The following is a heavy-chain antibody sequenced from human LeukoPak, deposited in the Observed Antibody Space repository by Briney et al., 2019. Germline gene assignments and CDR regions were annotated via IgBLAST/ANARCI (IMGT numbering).Heavy chain of an antibody. CDR2: IYHSGGT. CDR1: GDSIDIGGYY. J-gene: IGHJ4*02. Sequence: SETLSLTCTVSGDSIDIGGYYWSWIRQPQGKGLEWIGYIYHSGGTYYNPCLKSRATISVDTFKKQFSLRLTSMTAADTAVYYCAKLTAAGGLFEYWGQGSLVTVSS. CDR3: AKLTAAGGLFEY. V-gene: IGHV4-30-2*01. D-gene: IGHD6-13*01.